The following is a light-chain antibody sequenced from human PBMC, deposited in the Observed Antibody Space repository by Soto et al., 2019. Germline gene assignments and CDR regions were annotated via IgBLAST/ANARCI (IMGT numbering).Light chain of an antibody. CDR2: LGS. CDR3: VQALQSPPWT. Sequence: DIVVTQSPLTLPVTPGETASISCRSGQSLLHSNGYNYLDWYLQKPGQSPQLLIYLGSNRASGVPDRFSGSGSGTDFTLKISRVEAEDVGVYYCVQALQSPPWTFGQGTKVDIK. V-gene: IGKV2-28*01. J-gene: IGKJ1*01. CDR1: QSLLHSNGYNY.